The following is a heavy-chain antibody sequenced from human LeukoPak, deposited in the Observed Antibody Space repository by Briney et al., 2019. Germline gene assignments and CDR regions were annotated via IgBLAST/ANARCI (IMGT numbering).Heavy chain of an antibody. V-gene: IGHV1-2*02. CDR3: ARDSGSYFHDAFDI. D-gene: IGHD1-26*01. J-gene: IGHJ3*02. CDR2: INPNSGGT. CDR1: GYTFTGYY. Sequence: GASVKVSCKASGYTFTGYYMHWVRQAPGQGLEYMGWINPNSGGTNYAQKFQDRVTMTGDTSISTDYMELSRLKSDDTAVYYCARDSGSYFHDAFDIWGQGTMVTVSS.